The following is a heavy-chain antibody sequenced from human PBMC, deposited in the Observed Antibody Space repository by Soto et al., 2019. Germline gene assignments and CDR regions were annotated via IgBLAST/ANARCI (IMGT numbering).Heavy chain of an antibody. D-gene: IGHD2-2*01. CDR1: GGSISSGDYY. CDR2: IYYSGST. Sequence: SSETLSLTCTVSGGSISSGDYYWSWIRQPPGKGLEWIGYIYYSGSTYYNPSLKSRVTISVDTSKNQFSLKLSSVTAADTAVYYCARRLGYCSSTSCYGGSYWYFDLWGRGTLVTVSS. V-gene: IGHV4-30-4*01. CDR3: ARRLGYCSSTSCYGGSYWYFDL. J-gene: IGHJ2*01.